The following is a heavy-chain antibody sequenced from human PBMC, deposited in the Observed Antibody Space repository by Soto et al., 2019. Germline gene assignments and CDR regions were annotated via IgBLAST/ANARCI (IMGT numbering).Heavy chain of an antibody. D-gene: IGHD6-6*01. V-gene: IGHV4-34*01. Sequence: PSETLSLTCAVYGGSFSGYYWSWIRQPPGKGLEWIGEINHSGSTNYNPSLKSRVTISVDTSKNQFSLKLSSVTAADTAVYYCARGTSIAARPIFPNYCYYGMDVWGQGTTVTVSS. CDR3: ARGTSIAARPIFPNYCYYGMDV. CDR2: INHSGST. J-gene: IGHJ6*02. CDR1: GGSFSGYY.